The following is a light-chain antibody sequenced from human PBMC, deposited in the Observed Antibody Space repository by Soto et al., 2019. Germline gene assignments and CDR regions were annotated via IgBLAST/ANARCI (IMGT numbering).Light chain of an antibody. J-gene: IGKJ1*01. V-gene: IGKV3-20*01. CDR1: QSVSNN. CDR3: QQYGNSRGT. Sequence: EIVLTHSQGTLSLSPLERAHLXCKASQSVSNNLAWYQQRPGQAPRLLIYGASSRATGIPDRFSGSGSGTDFTLTISGLEPEDSAVYYCQQYGNSRGTFGQGTKVDIK. CDR2: GAS.